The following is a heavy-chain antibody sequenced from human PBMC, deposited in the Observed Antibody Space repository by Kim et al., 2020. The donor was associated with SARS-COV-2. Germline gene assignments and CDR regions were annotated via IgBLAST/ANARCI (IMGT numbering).Heavy chain of an antibody. CDR2: ISYDGSNK. D-gene: IGHD3-22*01. J-gene: IGHJ6*02. Sequence: GGSLRLSCAASGFTFSSYGMHWVRQAPGKGLEWVAVISYDGSNKYYADSVKGRFTISRDNSKNTLYLQMNSLRAEDTAVYYCAKDLRYYDSSGYYHYYYYYGMDVWGQGTTVTVSS. CDR1: GFTFSSYG. V-gene: IGHV3-30*18. CDR3: AKDLRYYDSSGYYHYYYYYGMDV.